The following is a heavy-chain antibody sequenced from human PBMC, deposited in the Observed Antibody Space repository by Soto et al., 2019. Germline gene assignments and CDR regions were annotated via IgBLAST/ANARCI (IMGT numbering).Heavy chain of an antibody. D-gene: IGHD4-17*01. Sequence: GASVKVSCKASGGTFSSYAISWVRQAPGQGLEWMGGIIPIFGTANYAQKFQGRVTITADESTSTAYMELSSLRSEDTAVYYCVKTTVTTNLDYWGQGTLVTVSS. CDR2: IIPIFGTA. V-gene: IGHV1-69*13. J-gene: IGHJ4*02. CDR1: GGTFSSYA. CDR3: VKTTVTTNLDY.